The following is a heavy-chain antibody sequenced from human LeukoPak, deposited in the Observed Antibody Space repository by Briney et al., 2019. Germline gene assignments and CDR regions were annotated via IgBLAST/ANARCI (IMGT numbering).Heavy chain of an antibody. D-gene: IGHD3-10*01. Sequence: SETLSLTCTVSGGSISSYYWSWIRQPPGKGLEWIGYIYYSGGTNYNPSLKSRVTISVDTSKNQFSLKLSSVTAADTAVYYCARERPGDAFDIWGQGTMVTVSS. V-gene: IGHV4-59*01. CDR2: IYYSGGT. CDR1: GGSISSYY. CDR3: ARERPGDAFDI. J-gene: IGHJ3*02.